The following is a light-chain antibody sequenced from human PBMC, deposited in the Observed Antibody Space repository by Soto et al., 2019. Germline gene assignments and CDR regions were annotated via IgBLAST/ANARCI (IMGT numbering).Light chain of an antibody. Sequence: QAVVTQSSSASASLGSSVKLTCTLNSEYRTYTIAWHQQQAEKAPRYLMKLEGSATYIKESGVPDRFSGSSSGADRYLTISNLQSEDEADYYCETWDSDTHGVFGGGTKLTVL. CDR3: ETWDSDTHGV. V-gene: IGLV4-60*03. CDR1: SEYRTYT. CDR2: LEGSATY. J-gene: IGLJ3*02.